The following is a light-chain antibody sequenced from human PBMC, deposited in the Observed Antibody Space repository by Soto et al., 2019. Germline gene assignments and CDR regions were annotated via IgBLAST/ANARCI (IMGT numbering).Light chain of an antibody. CDR2: GAS. CDR3: HQYDFSSYT. V-gene: IGKV3-20*01. CDR1: ERVISSH. J-gene: IGKJ2*01. Sequence: EIVLTQSPDTLSLSPGERATLSCRATERVISSHLSWYQQKPGQAPRLLVYGASTRSSGIPDRFSGSGSGRDFTLTISRLEPEDFAVYYGHQYDFSSYTFGQGTKVEIK.